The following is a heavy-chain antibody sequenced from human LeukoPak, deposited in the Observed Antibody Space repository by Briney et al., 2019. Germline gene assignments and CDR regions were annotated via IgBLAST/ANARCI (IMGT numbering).Heavy chain of an antibody. CDR1: GLTFTNYW. D-gene: IGHD1-1*01. J-gene: IGHJ4*02. CDR2: IAQDGSEK. Sequence: GGSLRLSCAASGLTFTNYWMSWVSQAPGKGLEWVASIAQDGSEKYYVDSVRGRFTISRDNAKNSLYLQMTSLRAEDTALYYCARSTAGLDYWGQGTLVTVSS. V-gene: IGHV3-7*01. CDR3: ARSTAGLDY.